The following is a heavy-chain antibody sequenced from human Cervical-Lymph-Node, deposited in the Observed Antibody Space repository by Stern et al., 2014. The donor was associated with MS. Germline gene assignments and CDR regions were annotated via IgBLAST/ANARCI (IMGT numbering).Heavy chain of an antibody. Sequence: EVQLVESGGDLVQPGRSLRLSCAASGFTFADYALHWVRHAPGKGLEWVSRVSWNSGNIAYAEQVKGRFNISRDTPENSVYLQMNSLRPEDTAFYYCAKDIAVARRGAFDIWGQGTMVTVSS. CDR3: AKDIAVARRGAFDI. J-gene: IGHJ3*02. D-gene: IGHD2-15*01. CDR1: GFTFADYA. V-gene: IGHV3-9*01. CDR2: VSWNSGNI.